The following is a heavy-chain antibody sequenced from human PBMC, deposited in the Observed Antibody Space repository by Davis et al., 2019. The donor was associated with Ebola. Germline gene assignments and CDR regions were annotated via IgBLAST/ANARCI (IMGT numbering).Heavy chain of an antibody. CDR2: IIPIFGTA. CDR3: ARFGIVGATNAFDI. D-gene: IGHD1-26*01. J-gene: IGHJ3*02. Sequence: SVKVSCKASGYTFTSYGISWVRQAPGQGLEWMGGIIPIFGTANYAQKFQGRVTITADESTSTAYMELSSLRSEDTAVYYCARFGIVGATNAFDIWGQGTMVTVSS. V-gene: IGHV1-69*13. CDR1: GYTFTSYG.